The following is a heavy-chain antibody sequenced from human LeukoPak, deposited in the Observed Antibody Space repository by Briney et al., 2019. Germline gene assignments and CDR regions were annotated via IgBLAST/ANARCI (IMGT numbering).Heavy chain of an antibody. CDR1: GFTFSSYA. D-gene: IGHD3-22*01. CDR2: ISGSGGST. CDR3: ARESLSSGYYWYYYYYMDV. Sequence: GGSLRLSCAASGFTFSSYAMSWVRQAPGKGLEWVSAISGSGGSTYYADSVKGRFTISRDNSKNTLYLQMNSLRAEDTAVYYCARESLSSGYYWYYYYYMDVWGKGTTVTVSS. J-gene: IGHJ6*03. V-gene: IGHV3-23*01.